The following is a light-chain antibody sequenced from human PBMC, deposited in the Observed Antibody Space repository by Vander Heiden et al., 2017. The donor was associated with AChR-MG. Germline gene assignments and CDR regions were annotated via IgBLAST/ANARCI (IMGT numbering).Light chain of an antibody. CDR2: EDS. CDR1: NIGSKR. Sequence: SYVLTPPPSLSFAPGKTPRLTCGGNNIGSKREHWYKEKQGQAHVLGGDEDSDRPSGIPERFSGAKSGNRENLTSSRVEAGDEADEDGQVWDSSSDHSGVFGGGTKLTVL. J-gene: IGLJ3*02. V-gene: IGLV3-21*03. CDR3: QVWDSSSDHSGV.